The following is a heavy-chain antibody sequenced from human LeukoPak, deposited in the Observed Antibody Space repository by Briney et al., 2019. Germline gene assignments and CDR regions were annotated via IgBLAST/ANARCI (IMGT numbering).Heavy chain of an antibody. CDR3: ARDLVEDIVAPGWFDP. Sequence: SVKVSCKVSGYTLTELSMHWVRQAPGQGLEWMGRIIPILGIANYAQKFQGRVTITADKSTSTAYMELSSLRSEDTAVYYCARDLVEDIVAPGWFDPWGQGTLVTVSS. J-gene: IGHJ5*02. CDR1: GYTLTELS. V-gene: IGHV1-69*04. CDR2: IIPILGIA. D-gene: IGHD2-15*01.